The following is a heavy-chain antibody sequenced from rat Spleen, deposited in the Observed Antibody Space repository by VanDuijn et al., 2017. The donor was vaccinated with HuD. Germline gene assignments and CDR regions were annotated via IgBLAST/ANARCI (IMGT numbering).Heavy chain of an antibody. J-gene: IGHJ2*01. V-gene: IGHV5-25*01. CDR3: AKDMRTGMGLFDY. D-gene: IGHD5-1*01. CDR1: GFTFSHFY. Sequence: EVQLVESGGGLVQPGRSMRLSCAASGFTFSHFYMAWVRQAPTKGLEWVASISTGGGNTYYRDSVKGRFTISRDNAKNTLYLQMDSLRSEDTATYYCAKDMRTGMGLFDYWGQGVMVTVSS. CDR2: ISTGGGNT.